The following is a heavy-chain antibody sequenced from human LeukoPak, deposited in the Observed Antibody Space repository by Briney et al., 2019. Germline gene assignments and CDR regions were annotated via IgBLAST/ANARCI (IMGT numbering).Heavy chain of an antibody. J-gene: IGHJ4*02. Sequence: GGSLRLSCAASGFTFSSYGMSWVRQAPGKGLEWVSAISGSGGSTYYADSVKGRFTISRDNSKNTLYLQMNSLRAEDTAVYYCATTDYDSSGYYDFDYWGQGTLVTVSS. D-gene: IGHD3-22*01. V-gene: IGHV3-23*01. CDR3: ATTDYDSSGYYDFDY. CDR2: ISGSGGST. CDR1: GFTFSSYG.